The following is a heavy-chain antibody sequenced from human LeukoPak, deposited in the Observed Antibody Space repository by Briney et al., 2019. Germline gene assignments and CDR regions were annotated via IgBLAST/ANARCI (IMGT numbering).Heavy chain of an antibody. D-gene: IGHD3-3*01. CDR3: ARQLQFFRHDVFDI. CDR2: IIPIFGTA. V-gene: IGHV1-69*05. J-gene: IGHJ3*02. Sequence: ASVKVSCKASGGTFSSYAISWVRQAPGQGLEWMGGIIPIFGTANYAQKFQGRVTITTDESTSTAYMELSSLRSEDTAVYYCARQLQFFRHDVFDIWGQGTMVTVSS. CDR1: GGTFSSYA.